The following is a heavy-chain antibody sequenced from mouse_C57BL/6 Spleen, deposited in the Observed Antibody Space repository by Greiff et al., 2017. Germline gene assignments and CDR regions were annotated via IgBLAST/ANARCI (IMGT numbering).Heavy chain of an antibody. V-gene: IGHV1-81*01. Sequence: VQLQQSGAELARPGASVKLSCKASGYTFTSYGISWVKQRTGQGLEWIGEIYPRSGNTYYNEKFKGKATLTADKSSSTAYMELRSLTSEDSAVYFCARRPLYGSSYDYAMDYWGQGTSVTVSS. D-gene: IGHD1-1*01. CDR2: IYPRSGNT. CDR3: ARRPLYGSSYDYAMDY. CDR1: GYTFTSYG. J-gene: IGHJ4*01.